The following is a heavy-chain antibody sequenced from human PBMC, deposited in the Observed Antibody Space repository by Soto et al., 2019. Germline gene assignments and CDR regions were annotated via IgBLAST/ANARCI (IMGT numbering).Heavy chain of an antibody. CDR1: GGSIRSYY. D-gene: IGHD3-22*01. V-gene: IGHV4-59*01. CDR2: IYYSGST. Sequence: PSETLSLTCTVYGGSIRSYYWSWLRQPPGKGLVWIGNIYYSGSTNYNPSRKSRVTMSVDMSKNQVSLKLSSVTAAATAVYYCTIFGGYSADYQNFDHWGQGALVTVSS. J-gene: IGHJ4*02. CDR3: TIFGGYSADYQNFDH.